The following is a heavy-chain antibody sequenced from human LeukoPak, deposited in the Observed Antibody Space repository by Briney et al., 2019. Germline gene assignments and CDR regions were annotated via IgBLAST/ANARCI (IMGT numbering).Heavy chain of an antibody. V-gene: IGHV4-34*01. CDR2: INHSGST. Sequence: PSETLSLTCAVYGGSFSNYYWSWIRQPPGKGLEWIGEINHSGSTNYNPSLKSRVTISVDTSKNQFSLKLTSVTAADTAVYYCARYGDYDPYYFDYWGQGTLVTVSS. J-gene: IGHJ4*02. CDR3: ARYGDYDPYYFDY. D-gene: IGHD4-17*01. CDR1: GGSFSNYY.